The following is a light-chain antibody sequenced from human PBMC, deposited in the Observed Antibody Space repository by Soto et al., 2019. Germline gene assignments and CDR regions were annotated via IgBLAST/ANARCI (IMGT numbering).Light chain of an antibody. Sequence: EIVLTQSPGTLSLSPGERATLSCRASQSVTNNYLAWYQQKAGQAPRLLIYLASNRAAGTPDRFSGSGSGADFTLTINSLEPEDFAVSFCQQYVSSPWTFGQGTKVDI. CDR3: QQYVSSPWT. J-gene: IGKJ1*01. CDR1: QSVTNNY. V-gene: IGKV3-20*01. CDR2: LAS.